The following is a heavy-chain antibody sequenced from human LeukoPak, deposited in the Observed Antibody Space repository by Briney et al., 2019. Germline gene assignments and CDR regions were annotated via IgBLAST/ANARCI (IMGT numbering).Heavy chain of an antibody. V-gene: IGHV3-23*01. Sequence: PGGSLRLSCAASGFTFSSYAMSWVRQAPGKGLEWVSAISGSGGSTYYADSVKGRFTISRDNSKNTLYLQMNSLRAEDTAVYYCAKDHGGVGARPRRGFDYWGQGTLVTVSS. CDR3: AKDHGGVGARPRRGFDY. D-gene: IGHD1-26*01. J-gene: IGHJ4*02. CDR1: GFTFSSYA. CDR2: ISGSGGST.